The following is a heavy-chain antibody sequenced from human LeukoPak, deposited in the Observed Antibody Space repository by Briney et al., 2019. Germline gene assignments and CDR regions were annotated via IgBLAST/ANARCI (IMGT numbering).Heavy chain of an antibody. CDR3: ARDTIHYHDSTDPSYFQH. J-gene: IGHJ1*01. CDR1: GFTVSSNY. CDR2: IYSGGST. Sequence: GGSLGLSCAASGFTVSSNYMSWVRQAPGKGLEWVSVIYSGGSTYYADSVKGRFTISRDNSKNTLYLQMNSLRAEDTAVYYCARDTIHYHDSTDPSYFQHWGQGTLVTVSS. V-gene: IGHV3-66*02. D-gene: IGHD3-22*01.